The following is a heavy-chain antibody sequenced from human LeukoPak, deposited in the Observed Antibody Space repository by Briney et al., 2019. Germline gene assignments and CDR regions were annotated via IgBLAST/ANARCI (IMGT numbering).Heavy chain of an antibody. V-gene: IGHV3-30-3*01. Sequence: PGGSXRLSCAASGFTFSTYAMHWVRQAPGKGLEWVAVVSYDGSNKYYADSVKGRFTISRDNSKNTLYLQMNSLRVEDTAVYYCARDCSSASCYRRRGFDPWGQGTLVTVSS. CDR3: ARDCSSASCYRRRGFDP. CDR2: VSYDGSNK. CDR1: GFTFSTYA. J-gene: IGHJ5*02. D-gene: IGHD2-2*01.